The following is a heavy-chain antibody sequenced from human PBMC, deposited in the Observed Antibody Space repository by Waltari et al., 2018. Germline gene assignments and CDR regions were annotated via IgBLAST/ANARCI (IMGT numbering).Heavy chain of an antibody. J-gene: IGHJ6*02. CDR1: GYSISSGYY. D-gene: IGHD6-13*01. Sequence: QVQLQESGPRLVTPSETLSLNCAVSGYSISSGYYWDWIRQPPGKGLEWMGTINHSGLTYYNPSLKSRVTISVDTSKNQFSLKLSSVTAADTAVYYCARGPGGSSWYYYYYGMDVWGQGTTVTVSS. V-gene: IGHV4-38-2*01. CDR3: ARGPGGSSWYYYYYGMDV. CDR2: INHSGLT.